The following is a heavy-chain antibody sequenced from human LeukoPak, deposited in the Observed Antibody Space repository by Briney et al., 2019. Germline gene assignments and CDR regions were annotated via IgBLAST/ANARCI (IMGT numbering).Heavy chain of an antibody. CDR1: GYTFTSYG. CDR3: ARRTYSRSSSIFDN. D-gene: IGHD6-6*01. V-gene: IGHV1-18*01. Sequence: ASVKVSCKASGYTFTSYGISWVRQAPGQGLEWMGWMSAYNGNANYAQKLQGRVTVTTDTSTGTAYMELRSLRSDDTAVYYCARRTYSRSSSIFDNWGQGTLVTVSS. J-gene: IGHJ4*02. CDR2: MSAYNGNA.